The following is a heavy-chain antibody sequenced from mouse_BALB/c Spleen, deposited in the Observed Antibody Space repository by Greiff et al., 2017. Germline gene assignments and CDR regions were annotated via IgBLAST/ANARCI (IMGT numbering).Heavy chain of an antibody. J-gene: IGHJ4*01. D-gene: IGHD2-4*01. CDR3: ATLLRRSSSAMDY. CDR1: GFSLTSYG. V-gene: IGHV2-4-1*01. CDR2: IWSGGST. Sequence: QVHVKQSGPGLVQPSQSLSITCTVSGFSLTSYGVHWVRQSPGKGLEWLGVIWSGGSTDYNAAFISRLSISKDNSKSQVFFKMNSLQADDTAIYYCATLLRRSSSAMDYWGQGTSVTVSS.